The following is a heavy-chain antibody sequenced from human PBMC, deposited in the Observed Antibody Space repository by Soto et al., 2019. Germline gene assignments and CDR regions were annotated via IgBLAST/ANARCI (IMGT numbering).Heavy chain of an antibody. D-gene: IGHD5-12*01. CDR2: IKSKTDGGTT. CDR1: GFTFSNAW. J-gene: IGHJ6*03. CDR3: TTSGGYDWDYYYYYMDV. V-gene: IGHV3-15*01. Sequence: GGSLRLSCAASGFTFSNAWMSWVRQAPGKGLEWVGRIKSKTDGGTTDYAAPVKGRFTISRDDSKNTLYLQMNSLKTEDTAVYYCTTSGGYDWDYYYYYMDVWGKGTTVTVSS.